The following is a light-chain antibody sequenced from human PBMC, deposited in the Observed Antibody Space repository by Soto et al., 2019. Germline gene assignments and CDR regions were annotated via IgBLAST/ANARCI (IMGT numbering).Light chain of an antibody. J-gene: IGLJ1*01. CDR1: SSDVGGYNY. Sequence: SALTQPASVSGSPGQSITISCTGTSSDVGGYNYVSWYQQHPGKAPKLMIYDVSNRPSGLSNRFSGSKSGNTASLTISGLQAEDEADYYCISYTSDSLYVFGTGTKVTVL. V-gene: IGLV2-14*01. CDR2: DVS. CDR3: ISYTSDSLYV.